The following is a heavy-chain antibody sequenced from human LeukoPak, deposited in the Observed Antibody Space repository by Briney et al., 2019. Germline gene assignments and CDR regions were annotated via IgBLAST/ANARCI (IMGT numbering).Heavy chain of an antibody. V-gene: IGHV4-59*12. D-gene: IGHD1-26*01. CDR1: GGSISSYY. CDR2: IYYSGST. CDR3: ARMELAPDYYYYYMDV. Sequence: SSETLSLTCTVSGGSISSYYWSWIRQPPGKGLEWIGYIYYSGSTNYNPSLKSRVTISVDTSKNQFSLKLSSVTAADTAVYYCARMELAPDYYYYYMDVWGKGTTVTVSS. J-gene: IGHJ6*03.